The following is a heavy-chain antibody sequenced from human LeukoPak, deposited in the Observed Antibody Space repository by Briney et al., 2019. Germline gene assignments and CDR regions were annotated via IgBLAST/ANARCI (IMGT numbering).Heavy chain of an antibody. Sequence: EASVKVSCKASGYTFTNYDINWVRQATGQGLEWMGWMNPNSGNTGYAQKFQDRVTMTRNTSISTAYMELTRLTSEDTAVYYSARGDSGYFFYYGLDVWGQGTTVTVSS. D-gene: IGHD3-10*01. CDR3: ARGDSGYFFYYGLDV. V-gene: IGHV1-8*01. J-gene: IGHJ6*02. CDR2: MNPNSGNT. CDR1: GYTFTNYD.